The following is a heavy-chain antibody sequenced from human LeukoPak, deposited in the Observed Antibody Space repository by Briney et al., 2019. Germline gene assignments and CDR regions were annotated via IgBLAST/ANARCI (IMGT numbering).Heavy chain of an antibody. CDR2: IYYSGST. CDR1: GGSISSGDYY. Sequence: SETLSLTCTVSGGSISSGDYYWSWIRQPPGKGLEWIGYIYYSGSTYYNPSLKSRVTMSVDTSKNQFSLRLSSVTAADTAVFYCARDRSGIAADWGQGILVTVSS. V-gene: IGHV4-30-4*01. D-gene: IGHD6-25*01. J-gene: IGHJ4*02. CDR3: ARDRSGIAAD.